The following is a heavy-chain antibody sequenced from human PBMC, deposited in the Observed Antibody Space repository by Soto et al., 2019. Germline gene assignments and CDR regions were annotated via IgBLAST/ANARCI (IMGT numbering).Heavy chain of an antibody. CDR1: GFTFSSYG. Sequence: QVQLVESGGGVVQPGRSLRLSCAASGFTFSSYGMHWVRQAPGKGLEWVAVISYDGSNKYYADSVKGRFTISRDNSKNTLYLQMNSLRAEDTAVYYCAKPGRYKQLFDYWGQGTLVTVSS. V-gene: IGHV3-30*18. CDR2: ISYDGSNK. CDR3: AKPGRYKQLFDY. J-gene: IGHJ4*02. D-gene: IGHD1-1*01.